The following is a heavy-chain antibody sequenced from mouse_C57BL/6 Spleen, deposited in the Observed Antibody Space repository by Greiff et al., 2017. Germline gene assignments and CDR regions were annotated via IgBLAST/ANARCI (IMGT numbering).Heavy chain of an antibody. Sequence: EVKVVESGGGLVKPGGSLKLSCAASGFTFSDYGMHWVRQAPEKGLEWVAYISSGSSTIYYADTVKGRCTISRDNAKNTLCLQMTSLRSEDTAMYYCEKPSIHYAMDYGGQGTSVTVSS. CDR1: GFTFSDYG. CDR3: EKPSIHYAMDY. D-gene: IGHD2-10*02. V-gene: IGHV5-17*01. J-gene: IGHJ4*01. CDR2: ISSGSSTI.